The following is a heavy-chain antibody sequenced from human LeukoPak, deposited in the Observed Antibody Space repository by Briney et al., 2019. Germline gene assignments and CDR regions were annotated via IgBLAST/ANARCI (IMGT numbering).Heavy chain of an antibody. Sequence: GGSLRLSCAASGFTVSSNYMSWVRQAPGKGPEWVSVIYSGGSTYYADSVKGRFTISRDNSKNTLYLQMNSLRAEDTAVYYCARGSTALSLDYWGQGTLVPVSS. CDR3: ARGSTALSLDY. CDR1: GFTVSSNY. J-gene: IGHJ4*02. D-gene: IGHD5-18*01. V-gene: IGHV3-53*01. CDR2: IYSGGST.